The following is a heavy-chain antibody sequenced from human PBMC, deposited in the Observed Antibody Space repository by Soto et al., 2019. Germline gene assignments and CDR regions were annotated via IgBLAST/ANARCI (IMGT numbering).Heavy chain of an antibody. Sequence: QAQLVESGGDSVKPGGSLRLTCTVSRFTFSDHYMGWFRQAPGKGLEWISYISGRSNVIYYADSVKGRFTISRDNARSKLFLQMNSLRPEDTAVYYCARDYRNGGFDYWGQGTLVTVSS. CDR3: ARDYRNGGFDY. CDR1: RFTFSDHY. D-gene: IGHD1-26*01. CDR2: ISGRSNVI. J-gene: IGHJ4*02. V-gene: IGHV3-11*01.